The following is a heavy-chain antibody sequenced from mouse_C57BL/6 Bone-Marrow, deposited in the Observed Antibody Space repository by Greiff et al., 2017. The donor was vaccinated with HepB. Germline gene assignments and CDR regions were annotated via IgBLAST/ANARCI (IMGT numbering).Heavy chain of an antibody. V-gene: IGHV10-1*01. CDR3: VRQGGYSRFAY. D-gene: IGHD1-1*02. CDR2: IRSKSNNYAT. CDR1: GFSFDTYA. Sequence: EVKLMESGGGLVQPKGSLKLSCAASGFSFDTYAMNWVRQAPGKGLEWVARIRSKSNNYATYYADSVKDRFTISRDDSESMLYLQMNNLKTEDKAMYYCVRQGGYSRFAYWGQGTLVTVSA. J-gene: IGHJ3*01.